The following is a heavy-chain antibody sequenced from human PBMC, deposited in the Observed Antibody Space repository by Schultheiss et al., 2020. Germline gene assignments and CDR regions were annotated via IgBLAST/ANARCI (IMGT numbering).Heavy chain of an antibody. CDR3: ARERDGKYGSGSYSVDY. CDR2: ISYDGSNK. V-gene: IGHV3-30*04. CDR1: GFTFSSYA. J-gene: IGHJ4*02. Sequence: GESLKISCAASGFTFSSYAMHWVRQAPGKGLEWVAVISYDGSNKYYADSVKGRFTISRDNSKNTLYLQMNSLRAEDTAVYYCARERDGKYGSGSYSVDYWGQGTLVTGSS. D-gene: IGHD3-10*01.